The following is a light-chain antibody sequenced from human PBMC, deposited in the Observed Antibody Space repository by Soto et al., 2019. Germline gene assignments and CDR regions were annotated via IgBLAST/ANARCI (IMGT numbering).Light chain of an antibody. CDR2: DVN. CDR1: SGDVGGYNY. CDR3: SSYTTSSTWV. J-gene: IGLJ3*02. Sequence: QSALTQPASVSGSPGQSITISCTGTSGDVGGYNYVSWYQQHPGKAPKLMIYDVNNRPSGVSDRFSGSKSGNTASLTISGLQAEDEADYYCSSYTTSSTWVFGGGTKLTVL. V-gene: IGLV2-14*01.